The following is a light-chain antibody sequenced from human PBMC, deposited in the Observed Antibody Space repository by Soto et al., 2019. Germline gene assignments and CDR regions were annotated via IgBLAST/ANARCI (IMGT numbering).Light chain of an antibody. CDR1: QSVSNN. V-gene: IGKV3-15*01. CDR3: QQYDNWPYT. CDR2: GAS. J-gene: IGKJ2*01. Sequence: EIVMTHSPATLSVSPGERATLSCRASQSVSNNLAWYQQKPGQAPRLLIYGASTRATAIPARFSGSGSGTEFTHTISSLQSEDFAVYFCQQYDNWPYTFGQGTKVDIK.